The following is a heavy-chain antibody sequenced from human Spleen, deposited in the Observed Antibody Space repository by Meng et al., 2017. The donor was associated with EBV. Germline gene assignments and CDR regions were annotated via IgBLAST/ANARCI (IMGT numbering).Heavy chain of an antibody. D-gene: IGHD1-26*01. CDR3: ARGPYYE. V-gene: IGHV4-4*02. CDR1: GGSINSGNW. CDR2: IYHSGST. J-gene: IGHJ4*02. Sequence: VQLQESGPELMKPSGTLSLICAVSGGSINSGNWWNWVRQPPGKGLEWIGEIYHSGSTNYNPSLESRVTISVDKSKNQFSLKLSSVTAADTAVYYCARGPYYEWGQGTLVTVSS.